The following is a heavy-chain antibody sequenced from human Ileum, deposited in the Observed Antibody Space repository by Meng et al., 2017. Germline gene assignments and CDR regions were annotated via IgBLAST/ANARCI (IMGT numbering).Heavy chain of an antibody. CDR2: INHSGST. D-gene: IGHD6-19*01. V-gene: IGHV4-34*01. CDR1: GGSFSGYY. Sequence: GSLRLSCAVYGGSFSGYYWSWIRQPPGKGLEWIGEINHSGSTNYNPSLKSRVTISVDTSKNQFSLKLSSVTAADTAVYYCARATVAGTLRSWGQGTLVTVSS. J-gene: IGHJ4*02. CDR3: ARATVAGTLRS.